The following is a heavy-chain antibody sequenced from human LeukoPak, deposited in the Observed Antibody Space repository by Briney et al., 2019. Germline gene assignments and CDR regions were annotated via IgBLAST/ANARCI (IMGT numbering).Heavy chain of an antibody. CDR2: INPSGGSS. CDR1: GYIFPNYY. V-gene: IGHV1-46*01. J-gene: IGHJ4*02. D-gene: IGHD6-19*01. Sequence: ASVKVSCKASGYIFPNYYMHWVRQAPGQGLEWMGIINPSGGSSSYAQKFQGRVTMTRDTSTSTVYMELSSLRSEDTAVYFCARDQVGSSGWYNYWGQGTLVTVSS. CDR3: ARDQVGSSGWYNY.